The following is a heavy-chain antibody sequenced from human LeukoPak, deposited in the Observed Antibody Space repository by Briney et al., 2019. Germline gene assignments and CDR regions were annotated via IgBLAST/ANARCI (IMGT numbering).Heavy chain of an antibody. J-gene: IGHJ3*02. CDR1: GGSFSGYY. V-gene: IGHV4-34*01. CDR3: ARNPPRGIVVVADAFDI. D-gene: IGHD3-22*01. Sequence: PSETLPLTCAVYGGSFSGYYWSWIRQPPGKGLEWIGEINHSGSTNYNPSLKSRVTISVDTSKNQFSLKLSSVTAADTAVYYCARNPPRGIVVVADAFDIWGQGTMVTVSS. CDR2: INHSGST.